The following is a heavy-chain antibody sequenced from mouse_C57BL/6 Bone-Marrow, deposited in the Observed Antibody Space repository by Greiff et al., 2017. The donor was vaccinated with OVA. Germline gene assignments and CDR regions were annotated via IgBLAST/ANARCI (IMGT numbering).Heavy chain of an antibody. CDR3: TRSYSNYYAMDY. D-gene: IGHD2-5*01. V-gene: IGHV1-15*01. CDR2: IDPGSGGT. CDR1: GYTFTDYE. J-gene: IGHJ4*01. Sequence: VQLQQSGAELVRPGASVTLSCKASGYTFTDYEMHCVKQTPVHGLEWIGAIDPGSGGTAYNQKFKGKAILTADNSSSTAYMELRSLTSEDSAVYYCTRSYSNYYAMDYWGQGTSVTVSS.